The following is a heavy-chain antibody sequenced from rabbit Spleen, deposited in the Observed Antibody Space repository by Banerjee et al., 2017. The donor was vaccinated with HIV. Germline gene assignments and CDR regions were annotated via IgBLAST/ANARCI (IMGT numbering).Heavy chain of an antibody. D-gene: IGHD3-1*01. CDR1: GVSFSSSSY. CDR3: ARRNNWGAVGFTRLDL. CDR2: IDNGDDST. Sequence: QSLEESGGDLVKPGASLTLTCTASGVSFSSSSYVCWVRQAPGKGLELIACIDNGDDSTYYASWAKGRFTISKTSSTTVTLQMTSLTVADTATYFCARRNNWGAVGFTRLDLWGPGTLVTVS. J-gene: IGHJ3*01. V-gene: IGHV1S40*01.